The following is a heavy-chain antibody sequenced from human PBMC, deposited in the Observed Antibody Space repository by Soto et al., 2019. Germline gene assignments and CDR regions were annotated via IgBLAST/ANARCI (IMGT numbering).Heavy chain of an antibody. CDR1: GFTFSDYA. CDR3: AKGDGRIVPRHFDY. D-gene: IGHD1-26*01. CDR2: ISSGGGSP. Sequence: QLLESGGGLVQPGGSLRLSCAASGFTFSDYAMSWVRQAPGKGLEWVSSISSGGGSPYYADSVKGRFTISRNNSKNTRFLQMNRLRAEDTAVYYCAKGDGRIVPRHFDYWGQGTLVTVSS. J-gene: IGHJ4*02. V-gene: IGHV3-23*01.